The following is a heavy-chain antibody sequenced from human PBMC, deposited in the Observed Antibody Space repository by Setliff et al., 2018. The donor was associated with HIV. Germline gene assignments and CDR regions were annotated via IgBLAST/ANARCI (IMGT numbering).Heavy chain of an antibody. CDR3: ARDLCSGGSCYANFHYFYYMDV. V-gene: IGHV4-59*04. CDR1: GGSISSYY. Sequence: SETLSLTCTVSGGSISSYYWSWIRQPAGKGLEWIGNIFYSGSTYYNPSLKSRVLISVDTSKNQFSLKLTSVTAADTAVYYCARDLCSGGSCYANFHYFYYMDVWGKGTTVTVSS. J-gene: IGHJ6*03. CDR2: IFYSGST. D-gene: IGHD2-15*01.